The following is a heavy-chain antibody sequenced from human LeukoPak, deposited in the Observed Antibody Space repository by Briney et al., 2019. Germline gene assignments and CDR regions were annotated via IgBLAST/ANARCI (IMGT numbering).Heavy chain of an antibody. CDR1: GFTFSSYG. CDR2: ISSSSSYI. V-gene: IGHV3-21*01. D-gene: IGHD3-3*01. J-gene: IGHJ4*02. CDR3: AKTPSGSTFGVVTAGY. Sequence: GGSLRLSCAASGFTFSSYGMHWVRQAPGKGLEWVSSISSSSSYIYYADSVKGRFTISRDNAKNSLYLQMNSLRAEDTAVYYCAKTPSGSTFGVVTAGYWGQGTLVTVSS.